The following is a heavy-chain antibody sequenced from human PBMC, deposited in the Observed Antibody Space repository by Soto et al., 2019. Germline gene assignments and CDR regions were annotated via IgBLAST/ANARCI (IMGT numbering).Heavy chain of an antibody. Sequence: LRLSCAASGFNFNSYTINWVRQAPGKRLEWLSSISSSGYIFSTDSVRGRFTISRDNAKNSVYLQINSLRAEDTAVYFCARDCSGGSCYPGMDVWGQGTTVTVPS. J-gene: IGHJ6*02. V-gene: IGHV3-21*01. CDR2: ISSSGYI. CDR3: ARDCSGGSCYPGMDV. D-gene: IGHD2-15*01. CDR1: GFNFNSYT.